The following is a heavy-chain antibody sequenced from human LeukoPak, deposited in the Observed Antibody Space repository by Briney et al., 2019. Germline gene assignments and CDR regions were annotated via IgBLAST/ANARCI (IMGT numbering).Heavy chain of an antibody. J-gene: IGHJ4*02. V-gene: IGHV3-30*02. CDR3: AQESGIVGAAYDY. D-gene: IGHD1-26*01. CDR1: GFTFSSYG. Sequence: GGSLRLSCAASGFTFSSYGMHWVRQAPGKGLDWVAFIRYDGSNKYYADSVKGRFTISRDNSKNTLYLQMNSLRAEDTAVYYCAQESGIVGAAYDYWGQGTLVTVSS. CDR2: IRYDGSNK.